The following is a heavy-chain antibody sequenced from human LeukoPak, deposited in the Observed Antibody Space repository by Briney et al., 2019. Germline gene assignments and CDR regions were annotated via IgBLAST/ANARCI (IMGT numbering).Heavy chain of an antibody. CDR3: ARGRWGEAFDI. J-gene: IGHJ3*02. CDR1: GFTFSSYW. CDR2: INSDGSSA. Sequence: GGSLRLSCAASGFTFSSYWMHWVRQAPGKGLVWVSRINSDGSSASYADSVKGRFTISRDNAKNTLYLQVNSLRADDTAIYYCARGRWGEAFDIWGQGTMVTVSS. D-gene: IGHD3-16*01. V-gene: IGHV3-74*01.